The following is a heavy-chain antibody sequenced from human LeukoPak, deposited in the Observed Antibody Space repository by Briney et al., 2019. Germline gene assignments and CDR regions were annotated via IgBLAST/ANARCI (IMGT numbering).Heavy chain of an antibody. CDR1: GGSISSGGYY. V-gene: IGHV4-31*03. Sequence: PSQTLSLTCTVSGGSISSGGYYWSWIRQHPGKGLEWIGDIYYSGSTYYNPSLKSRVTISVDTSKNQFSLKLSSVTAADTAVYYCARVVVVVAATPWYFDLWGRGTLVTVSS. CDR3: ARVVVVVAATPWYFDL. J-gene: IGHJ2*01. D-gene: IGHD2-15*01. CDR2: IYYSGST.